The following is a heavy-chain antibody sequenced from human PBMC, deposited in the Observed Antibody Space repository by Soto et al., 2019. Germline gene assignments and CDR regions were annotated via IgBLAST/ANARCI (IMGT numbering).Heavy chain of an antibody. CDR2: ISGSGGNT. CDR3: ALGWYFDL. Sequence: EVQLLESGGGLVQPGGSLRLSCAASGFTFSSYALSWGRQAPGKGLEWVSGISGSGGNTYYADSVKGRITISRDDSKNTLFLQMNSLRAEDTAVYYCALGWYFDLWGRGTLVTVSS. D-gene: IGHD7-27*01. CDR1: GFTFSSYA. J-gene: IGHJ2*01. V-gene: IGHV3-23*01.